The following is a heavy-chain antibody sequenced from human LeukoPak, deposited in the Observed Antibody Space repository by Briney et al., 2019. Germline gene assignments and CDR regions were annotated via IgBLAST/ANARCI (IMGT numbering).Heavy chain of an antibody. D-gene: IGHD3-3*01. Sequence: SETLSLTCTVSGGSISSHYWSWIRQPPGKGLEWIGYIYYSGSTNYNPSLKSRVTISVDTSKNQFSLELRSVTAADTAVYYCARVKVLRFLEWFLDFWGQGALVTVSS. J-gene: IGHJ4*02. CDR2: IYYSGST. CDR3: ARVKVLRFLEWFLDF. CDR1: GGSISSHY. V-gene: IGHV4-59*11.